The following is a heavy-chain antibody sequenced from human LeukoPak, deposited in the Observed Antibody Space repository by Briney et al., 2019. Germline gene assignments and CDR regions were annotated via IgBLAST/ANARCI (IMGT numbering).Heavy chain of an antibody. Sequence: GGSLRLSCEASGFTLSNYWMHWVRRAPGKGLVWVSRIYTDGKFTNYADSVKGRFTISRDNAKNTLYLQMNSLRVEDTAVYYCARGAEFYYYMDVWGKGTTVTVSS. CDR1: GFTLSNYW. CDR2: IYTDGKFT. D-gene: IGHD3-10*01. CDR3: ARGAEFYYYMDV. V-gene: IGHV3-74*01. J-gene: IGHJ6*03.